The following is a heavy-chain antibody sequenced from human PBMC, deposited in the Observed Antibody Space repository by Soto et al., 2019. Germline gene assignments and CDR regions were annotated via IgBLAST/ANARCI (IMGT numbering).Heavy chain of an antibody. Sequence: GGSLRLSCSPSGFTFSSYDMHWVRQGPGKGLEWVSAIGTAGDTNYAGSVKGRFTISRENAKNSLYLQMNSLRAGDTAIYFCARAIGPTLFDYWGQGTLVTVSS. CDR2: IGTAGDT. V-gene: IGHV3-13*04. CDR1: GFTFSSYD. D-gene: IGHD3-22*01. CDR3: ARAIGPTLFDY. J-gene: IGHJ4*02.